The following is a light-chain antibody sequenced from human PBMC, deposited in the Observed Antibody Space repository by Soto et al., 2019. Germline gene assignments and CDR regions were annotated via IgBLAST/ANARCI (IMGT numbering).Light chain of an antibody. CDR1: GSDVGGYNF. CDR3: TSYTSSITYV. CDR2: DVT. J-gene: IGLJ1*01. Sequence: QSVLTQPASVSGSPGQSITISCPGTGSDVGGYNFVSWYQHHPGKAPKLIIYDVTNRPSGISNRFSGSKSGNTASLTISGLQAEDEADYYCTSYTSSITYVFGTGTKVTVL. V-gene: IGLV2-14*03.